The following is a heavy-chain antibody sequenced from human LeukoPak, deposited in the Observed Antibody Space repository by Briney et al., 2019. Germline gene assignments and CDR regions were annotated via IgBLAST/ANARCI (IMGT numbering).Heavy chain of an antibody. CDR3: ARGKIGYYYGDSDGF. CDR1: GFTFSSFD. Sequence: GGSLRLSCAASGFTFSSFDMNWVRQAPGKGLEWVSYISTMSSTKYYADSVKGRFTISRDNAQNSLYLQMNSLRDEDTAVYYCARGKIGYYYGDSDGFWGQGTLVTVSS. D-gene: IGHD4-17*01. CDR2: ISTMSSTK. V-gene: IGHV3-48*02. J-gene: IGHJ4*02.